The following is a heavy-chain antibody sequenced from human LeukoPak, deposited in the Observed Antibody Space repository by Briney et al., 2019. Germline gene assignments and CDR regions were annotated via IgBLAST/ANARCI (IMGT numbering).Heavy chain of an antibody. CDR2: INHSGST. Sequence: SETLSLTCAVYGGSFSGYYWSWIRQPPGKGLEWIGEINHSGSTNYNPSLKSRVTISVDTSKNQFSLKLSSVTAADTAVYYCARGGRRRYFDYWGRGTLVTVSS. V-gene: IGHV4-34*01. CDR3: ARGGRRRYFDY. CDR1: GGSFSGYY. J-gene: IGHJ4*02.